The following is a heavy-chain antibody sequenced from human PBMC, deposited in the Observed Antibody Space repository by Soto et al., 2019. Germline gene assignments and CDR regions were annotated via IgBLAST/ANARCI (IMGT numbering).Heavy chain of an antibody. CDR2: ISGSGGST. Sequence: GGSMRLCCASSGFTFGSYAIIWVRPAPGKGLEWVSAISGSGGSTYYADSVKGRFTISRDNSKNTLYLQMNSLRAEDTAVYYCAKRATTDIYYFDYWGQRTLVTVSS. CDR3: AKRATTDIYYFDY. J-gene: IGHJ4*02. V-gene: IGHV3-23*01. D-gene: IGHD1-26*01. CDR1: GFTFGSYA.